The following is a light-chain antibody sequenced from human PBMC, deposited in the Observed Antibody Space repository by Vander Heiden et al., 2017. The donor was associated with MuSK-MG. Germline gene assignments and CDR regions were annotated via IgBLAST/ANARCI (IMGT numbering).Light chain of an antibody. Sequence: QSVLTQPPSASGTPGQRVTISCSGSSPNIGSNYVSWYKQLPGTAPNLLIYSNSQRPSGVPDRFSGSKSGTSASLAISGLRSEDEADYYCAAWDDSRSGPVFGGGTKLTVL. V-gene: IGLV1-47*02. CDR3: AAWDDSRSGPV. CDR1: SPNIGSNY. J-gene: IGLJ2*01. CDR2: SNS.